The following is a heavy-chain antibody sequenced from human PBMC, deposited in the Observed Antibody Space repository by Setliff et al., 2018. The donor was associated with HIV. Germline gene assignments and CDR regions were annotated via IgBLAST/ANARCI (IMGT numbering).Heavy chain of an antibody. J-gene: IGHJ4*02. CDR1: GGSISSGNYY. V-gene: IGHV4-31*03. D-gene: IGHD6-13*01. CDR3: AGFPLSSSWYFY. Sequence: KTSETLSLTCTVSGGSISSGNYYWSWIRQHPVKGLEWIGYIDSSGNTYYKSSLRSRVTLSVDTSKNQFSLKLSSVTAADTAVYYCAGFPLSSSWYFYWGQGTLVTVSS. CDR2: IDSSGNT.